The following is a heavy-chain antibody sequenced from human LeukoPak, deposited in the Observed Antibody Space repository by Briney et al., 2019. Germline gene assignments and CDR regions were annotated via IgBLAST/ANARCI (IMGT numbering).Heavy chain of an antibody. CDR3: ARRPYYDFWSGYYDNWFDP. V-gene: IGHV1-2*06. D-gene: IGHD3-3*01. CDR1: GYTFTGYY. CDR2: INPNSGGT. J-gene: IGHJ5*02. Sequence: ASVKVSCKASGYTFTGYYMHWVRQAPGQGLEWMGRINPNSGGTNYAQKFQGRVTMTRDTSISTAYMELSSLRSEDTAVYYCARRPYYDFWSGYYDNWFDPWGQGTLVTVSS.